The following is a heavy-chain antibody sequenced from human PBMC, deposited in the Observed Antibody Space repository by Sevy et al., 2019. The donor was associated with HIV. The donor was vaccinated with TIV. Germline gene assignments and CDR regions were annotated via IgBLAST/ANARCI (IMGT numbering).Heavy chain of an antibody. CDR2: ISYDGSNK. D-gene: IGHD1-26*01. CDR3: ATWGSYSVDYFDY. V-gene: IGHV3-30-3*01. J-gene: IGHJ4*02. CDR1: GFTFSSYA. Sequence: GGSLRLSCAASGFTFSSYAMHWVRQAPGKGLEWVAVISYDGSNKYYADSVKGRFTISRDNSKNTLYLQMNSLRAEDTAVYCCATWGSYSVDYFDYWGQGTLVTVSS.